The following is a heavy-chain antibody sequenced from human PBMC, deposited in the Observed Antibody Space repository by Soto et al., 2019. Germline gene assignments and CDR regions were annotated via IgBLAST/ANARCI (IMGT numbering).Heavy chain of an antibody. CDR2: IYPGDSDT. Sequence: GESLKISCKGSGYSFTNYWTAWVRQMPGKGLEWMGIIYPGDSDTRYSPSFQGQVTISADKSVTTAYLQWSSLKASDTAMYYCARGGYNYGWRAFDVWGQGTMVTVSS. J-gene: IGHJ3*01. D-gene: IGHD5-18*01. CDR1: GYSFTNYW. V-gene: IGHV5-51*01. CDR3: ARGGYNYGWRAFDV.